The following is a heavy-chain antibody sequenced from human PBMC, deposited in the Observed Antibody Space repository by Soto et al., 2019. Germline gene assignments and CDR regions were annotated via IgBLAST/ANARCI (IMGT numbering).Heavy chain of an antibody. CDR1: GFTFSSCT. V-gene: IGHV3-21*01. J-gene: IGHJ6*02. CDR3: SGCSGGACHRNYGMDV. Sequence: EVHLVESGGGLVKPGGSLRLSCAVSGFTFSSCTMNWVRQAPGKGLEWVSSISPSTSHLYYTDSVKGRFTISRDNAKNPLLLQMNSLRAEDTAVYYCSGCSGGACHRNYGMDVWGQGTTVTVSS. D-gene: IGHD2-15*01. CDR2: ISPSTSHL.